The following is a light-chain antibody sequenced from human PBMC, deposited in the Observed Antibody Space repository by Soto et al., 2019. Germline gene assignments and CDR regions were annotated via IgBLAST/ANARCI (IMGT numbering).Light chain of an antibody. V-gene: IGKV3-15*01. Sequence: ILKTPCRATMAVSPVARATFSCRASQSVSTNLAWYQQKPGRVPRVLIYGASTRATDIPARFRGSGSGTESTLPISSLQPDDFAADYGQQYNTYSGTFGQGTKVDI. J-gene: IGKJ1*01. CDR3: QQYNTYSGT. CDR2: GAS. CDR1: QSVSTN.